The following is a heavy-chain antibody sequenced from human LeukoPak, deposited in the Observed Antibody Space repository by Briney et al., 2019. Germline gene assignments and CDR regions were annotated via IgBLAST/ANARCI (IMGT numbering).Heavy chain of an antibody. CDR3: ARTYYYDSSGYCFDY. Sequence: RTGGSLRLSCAASGFTFSSYSMNWIRQAPGKGLEWVSSISSSSSYIYYADSVKGRFTISRDNAKNSLYLQMNSLRAEDTAVYYCARTYYYDSSGYCFDYWGQGTLVTVSS. D-gene: IGHD3-22*01. V-gene: IGHV3-21*01. CDR2: ISSSSSYI. J-gene: IGHJ4*02. CDR1: GFTFSSYS.